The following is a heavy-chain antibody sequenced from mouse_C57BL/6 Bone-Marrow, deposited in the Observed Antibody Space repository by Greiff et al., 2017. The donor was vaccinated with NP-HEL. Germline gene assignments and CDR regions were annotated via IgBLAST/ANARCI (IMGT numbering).Heavy chain of an antibody. Sequence: VQLQESGAELASPGASVTLSCKASGYTFTDHIMNWVKKRPGQGLEWIGRIYPVSGETNYNQKFMGKATFSVDRSSSTVYMVLNSLTSEDPAVYYCGRGLYGNFHAMDYWGQGTSVTVSS. J-gene: IGHJ4*01. CDR3: GRGLYGNFHAMDY. D-gene: IGHD2-1*01. CDR1: GYTFTDHI. CDR2: IYPVSGET. V-gene: IGHV1-11*01.